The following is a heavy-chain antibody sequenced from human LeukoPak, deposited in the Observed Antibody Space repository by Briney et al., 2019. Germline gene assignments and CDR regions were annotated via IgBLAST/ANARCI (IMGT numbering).Heavy chain of an antibody. V-gene: IGHV4-34*01. CDR2: INHRGSS. CDR1: GESFSAYF. CDR3: ARGSSFDGYCSAGACDAGYYDS. D-gene: IGHD2-15*01. J-gene: IGHJ4*02. Sequence: KASETLSLTCAVYGESFSAYFWNWVRQAPGKRLEYIGEINHRGSSNYNPSLKTRVTLSVDTSKNQFSLKLTSVTAADTAVYFCARGSSFDGYCSAGACDAGYYDSWGQGTPVTVSS.